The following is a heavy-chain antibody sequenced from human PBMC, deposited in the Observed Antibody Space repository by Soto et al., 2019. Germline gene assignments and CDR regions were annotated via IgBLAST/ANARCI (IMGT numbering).Heavy chain of an antibody. CDR3: ASGHDAYKVRY. CDR1: GGSIISGDYY. Sequence: PSETLSLTCTFSGGSIISGDYYWSWIRQPPGKGLEWIGYIYYSGNTYYNPSLKSRLTISIDTSKNQFSLKLTSVTAADTAVYFCASGHDAYKVRYWGQGTLVTVSS. CDR2: IYYSGNT. V-gene: IGHV4-30-4*01. J-gene: IGHJ4*02. D-gene: IGHD1-1*01.